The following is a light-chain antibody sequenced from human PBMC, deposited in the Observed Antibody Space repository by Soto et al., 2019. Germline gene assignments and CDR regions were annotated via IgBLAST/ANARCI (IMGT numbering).Light chain of an antibody. CDR1: QSVSSSY. CDR2: GAS. V-gene: IGKV3-20*01. J-gene: IGKJ1*01. Sequence: EIVLTQSPGTLSLSPGERATLSCRASQSVSSSYLAWYRQKPGQAPRLLIYGASSRATGIPDRFSGSGSGTDFTLTISRLEPEDFAVYYCQQYGSSSWTFGQGTKVEIQ. CDR3: QQYGSSSWT.